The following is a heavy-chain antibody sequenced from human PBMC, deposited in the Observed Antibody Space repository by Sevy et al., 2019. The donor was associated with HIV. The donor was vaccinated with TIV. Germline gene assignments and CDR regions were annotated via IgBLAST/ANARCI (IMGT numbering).Heavy chain of an antibody. Sequence: GGSLRLSCVASGFTFNSYSMYWVRRAPGKGLEWVAAISYDGSNKYFADSVKGRFTISRDNSKNILYLPINSLRVQDTATYFGARDAAEGPYGSSWFSNWLDPWGQGTLVTVSS. CDR1: GFTFNSYS. V-gene: IGHV3-30*04. CDR3: ARDAAEGPYGSSWFSNWLDP. CDR2: ISYDGSNK. J-gene: IGHJ5*02. D-gene: IGHD6-13*01.